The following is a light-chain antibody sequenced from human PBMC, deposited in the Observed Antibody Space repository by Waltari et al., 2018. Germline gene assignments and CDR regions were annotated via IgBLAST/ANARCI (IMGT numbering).Light chain of an antibody. CDR1: EDINNY. CDR2: DAS. Sequence: IQMTQSPSSLSASIGDRVTITFQASEDINNYLNWYQQKPGKAPKLLIYDASNLQVGVPSRFSGGGSGTDFTFTISSLQPGDIATYYCQQHDNLPLTFGGGTKVGIK. V-gene: IGKV1-33*01. J-gene: IGKJ4*01. CDR3: QQHDNLPLT.